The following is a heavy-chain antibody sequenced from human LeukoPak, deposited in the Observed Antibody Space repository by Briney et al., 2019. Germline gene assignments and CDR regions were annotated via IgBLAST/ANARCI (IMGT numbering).Heavy chain of an antibody. V-gene: IGHV4-59*01. Sequence: SETLSLTCSVSGASINGFFWNWVRQTPEKGLEWIGYVSHRGATTSNPTLKSRVSITIDTSKSQISLTMTSVTAADSALYYCARDRRGSFYTFDLWGTGTTVSVSA. J-gene: IGHJ6*04. CDR3: ARDRRGSFYTFDL. CDR1: GASINGFF. D-gene: IGHD1-26*01. CDR2: VSHRGAT.